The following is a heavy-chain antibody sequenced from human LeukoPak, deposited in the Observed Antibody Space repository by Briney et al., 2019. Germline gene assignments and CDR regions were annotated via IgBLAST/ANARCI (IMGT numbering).Heavy chain of an antibody. Sequence: SETLSLTCAVSGGSMSSGPYSWSWIRQPPGKGLEWIGYIYDSGSSYYKPSLKSRVSIPLDMSKNQFSLRLSSVTAADTAVYFCARAVTSGYFYYFYMDVWGKGTTVTVSS. CDR3: ARAVTSGYFYYFYMDV. V-gene: IGHV4-30-4*07. CDR2: IYDSGSS. D-gene: IGHD4-17*01. CDR1: GGSMSSGPYS. J-gene: IGHJ6*03.